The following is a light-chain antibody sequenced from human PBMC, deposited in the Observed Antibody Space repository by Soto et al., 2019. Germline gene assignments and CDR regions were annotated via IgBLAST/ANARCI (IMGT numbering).Light chain of an antibody. Sequence: DIQMTQSPSSLSASVGDRVTITCRASQSISSYLNWYQQKPGKAPKLLIYAASSLQSGVPSRFSASGSGTNFTLTVGSLQLDDFSIYYGNTVYGTPFICGPGPKWISN. CDR1: QSISSY. V-gene: IGKV1-39*01. CDR3: NTVYGTPFI. J-gene: IGKJ3*01. CDR2: AAS.